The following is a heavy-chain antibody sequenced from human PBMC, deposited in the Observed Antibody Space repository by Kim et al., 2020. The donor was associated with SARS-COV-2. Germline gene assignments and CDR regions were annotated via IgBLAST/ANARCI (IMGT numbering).Heavy chain of an antibody. J-gene: IGHJ4*02. D-gene: IGHD6-19*01. CDR2: ICGGDGST. CDR3: AKERRIAVDGSCGY. CDR1: GFTFSSYA. Sequence: GGSLRLSCAASGFTFSSYAMSWVRQAPGKGLEWVSAICGGDGSTYYADSVKRRFTIPRDNSKNTLYLQKNSLSAEETAVYYGAKERRIAVDGSCGYWGQGTLVTVSP. V-gene: IGHV3-23*01.